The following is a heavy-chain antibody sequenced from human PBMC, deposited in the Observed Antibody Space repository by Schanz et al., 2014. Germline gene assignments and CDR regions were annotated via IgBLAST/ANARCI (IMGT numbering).Heavy chain of an antibody. CDR2: VYYTGGT. Sequence: QVQLQESGPGLVKPSETLSLTCTVSGGSISSYYWNWIRQPPGKGLEWIGYVYYTGGTTYNPSLKSRVTISVVPSKRQFSLKLSSVTAADTAVYYCARDKVTTLGYYGMDVWGQGTTVTVSS. V-gene: IGHV4-59*01. J-gene: IGHJ6*02. D-gene: IGHD3-10*02. CDR3: ARDKVTTLGYYGMDV. CDR1: GGSISSYY.